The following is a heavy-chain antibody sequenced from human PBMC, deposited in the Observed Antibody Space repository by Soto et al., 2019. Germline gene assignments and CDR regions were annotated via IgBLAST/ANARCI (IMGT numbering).Heavy chain of an antibody. CDR3: ASWTTGTMVRFDACDI. J-gene: IGHJ3*02. Sequence: QVQLQESGPGLVKPSETLSLTCTVSGGSISSYYWSWIRQPPGTGLEWIGYIYYSGSTNYIPSPTNRVTRSVSTSKNPFSLKLSSLTSTDTAVYYCASWTTGTMVRFDACDIWGQGTMGTVSS. D-gene: IGHD3-10*01. CDR1: GGSISSYY. V-gene: IGHV4-59*01. CDR2: IYYSGST.